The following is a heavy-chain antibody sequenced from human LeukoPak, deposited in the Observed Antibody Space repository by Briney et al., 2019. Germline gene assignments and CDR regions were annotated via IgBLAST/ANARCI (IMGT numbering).Heavy chain of an antibody. CDR2: ISGSGGST. V-gene: IGHV3-23*01. Sequence: GGSLRLSCAASGFTFSSYAMSWVRQAPGKGLEWVSAISGSGGSTYYADSVKGRFTISRDNSKNTLYLQMDSLRAEDTAVYYCAKDGATRTSPNLIDYWGQGTLVTVSS. CDR1: GFTFSSYA. CDR3: AKDGATRTSPNLIDY. D-gene: IGHD1-26*01. J-gene: IGHJ4*02.